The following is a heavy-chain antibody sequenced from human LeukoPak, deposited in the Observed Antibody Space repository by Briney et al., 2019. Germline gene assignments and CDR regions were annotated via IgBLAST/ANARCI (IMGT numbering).Heavy chain of an antibody. D-gene: IGHD6-13*01. CDR1: GGSISSSNW. CDR2: IYRSGST. J-gene: IGHJ5*01. CDR3: AKDQTTGIAGPFDS. Sequence: SETLSLTCAVSGGSISSSNWWSWVRQPPGKGLEWIGEIYRSGSTNYNPSLKSRVTISVDKSKNQFSLKPSSVTAADTAFYYCAKDQTTGIAGPFDSWGQGTLVTVSS. V-gene: IGHV4-4*02.